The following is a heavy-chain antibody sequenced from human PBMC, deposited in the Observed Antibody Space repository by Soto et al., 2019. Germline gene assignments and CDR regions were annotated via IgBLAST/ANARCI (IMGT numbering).Heavy chain of an antibody. V-gene: IGHV3-30*03. J-gene: IGHJ4*02. D-gene: IGHD2-2*01. CDR2: ISYDGSNK. Sequence: QVQLVESGGGVVQPGRSLRLSCAASGFTFSSYGMHWVRQAPGKGLEWVAVISYDGSNKYYADSVKGRFTISRDNSKNTLYLQMNSLRAEDTAVYYCATALPGGSLVPAMGGAGWGQGTLVTVSS. CDR3: ATALPGGSLVPAMGGAG. CDR1: GFTFSSYG.